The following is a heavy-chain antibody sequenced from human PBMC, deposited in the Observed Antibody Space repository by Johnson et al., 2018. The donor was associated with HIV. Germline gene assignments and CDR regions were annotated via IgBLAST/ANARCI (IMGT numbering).Heavy chain of an antibody. J-gene: IGHJ3*01. V-gene: IGHV3-7*01. Sequence: EVQVVESGGGVVQRGGSLRLACAASGFIFSSYWMSWVRQAPGKGLEWVANINQDGSAKYYVDSVKGRFTISRDNAKNSLYLQINSVRAEDTAVYYCAREAGGSYPDAFDFWGQGTMVTVSS. CDR2: INQDGSAK. CDR1: GFIFSSYW. D-gene: IGHD1-26*01. CDR3: AREAGGSYPDAFDF.